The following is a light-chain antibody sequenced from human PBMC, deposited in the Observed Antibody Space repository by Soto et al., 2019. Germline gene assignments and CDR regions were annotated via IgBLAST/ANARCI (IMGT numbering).Light chain of an antibody. J-gene: IGKJ2*02. Sequence: DIVMTQSPATLSVSPGERATLSCRASQSVSSNLAWYQQKPGQAPRLLIYGASTRATGIPARFSGSGSGTEFTLTISSLQSEDFAVYYCQQYNNRPPLMCTFGQGTRLEI. CDR1: QSVSSN. CDR3: QQYNNRPPLMCT. CDR2: GAS. V-gene: IGKV3D-15*01.